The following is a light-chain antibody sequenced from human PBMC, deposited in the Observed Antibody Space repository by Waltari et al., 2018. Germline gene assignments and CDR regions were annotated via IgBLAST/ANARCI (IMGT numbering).Light chain of an antibody. CDR3: AAWDDSLNAYV. V-gene: IGLV1-44*01. Sequence: QSVVTQPPSRSGAPGQRVTLFCSGGSSNIGRNTVNWYQHVPGTAPKLLIYSNDQQPSGVPDRFSSSKSGTSASLAFGGLRSEDEADYYCAAWDDSLNAYVFGSGTRAAVL. CDR1: SSNIGRNT. J-gene: IGLJ1*01. CDR2: SND.